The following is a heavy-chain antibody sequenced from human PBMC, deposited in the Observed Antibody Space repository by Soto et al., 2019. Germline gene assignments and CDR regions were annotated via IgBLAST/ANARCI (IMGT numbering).Heavy chain of an antibody. CDR1: GGTFSSYA. V-gene: IGHV1-69*13. CDR3: AVILEWFPYYYYYGMDV. CDR2: IIPIFGTA. Sequence: SVKVSCKASGGTFSSYAISWVRQAPGQGLEWMGGIIPIFGTANYAQKFQGRVTITADESTSTAYMELSSLRSEDTAVYYCAVILEWFPYYYYYGMDVWGQGTTVTVSS. J-gene: IGHJ6*02. D-gene: IGHD3-3*01.